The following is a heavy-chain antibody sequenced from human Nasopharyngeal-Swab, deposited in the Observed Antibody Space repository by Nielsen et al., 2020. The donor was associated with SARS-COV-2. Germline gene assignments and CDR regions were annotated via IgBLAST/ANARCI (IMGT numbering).Heavy chain of an antibody. CDR2: ISYDASDK. CDR1: GFTFSSYT. CDR3: ARDFGD. V-gene: IGHV3-30*14. D-gene: IGHD3-16*01. Sequence: GGSLRLSCAASGFTFSSYTIHWVRQAPGKGLEWVAVISYDASDKYYADSVKGRFTISRHNSKNTLYLQMNSLRAEDTAVYYCARDFGDWGQGTLVTVSS. J-gene: IGHJ4*02.